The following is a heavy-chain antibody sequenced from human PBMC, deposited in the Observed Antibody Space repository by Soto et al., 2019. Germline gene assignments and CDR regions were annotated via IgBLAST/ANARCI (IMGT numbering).Heavy chain of an antibody. J-gene: IGHJ4*02. V-gene: IGHV4-59*01. CDR1: GASISSSY. D-gene: IGHD3-10*01. CDR3: ARGGNRYSNVEFGVGSFDF. CDR2: VYHTGAT. Sequence: SETLSLTCTVSGASISSSYWSWIRQSPERGLEWIAYVYHTGATNYNPSLKSRVTFSLDTSKGQFSLNLTSLTTADTAVYFCARGGNRYSNVEFGVGSFDFWGQGSLVTVSS.